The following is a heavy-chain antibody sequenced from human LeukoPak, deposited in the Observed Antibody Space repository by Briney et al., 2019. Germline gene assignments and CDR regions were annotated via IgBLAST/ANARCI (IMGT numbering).Heavy chain of an antibody. V-gene: IGHV3-30*02. CDR3: ARGGDFDY. CDR1: GFTFSSYG. CDR2: IRYDGSSK. D-gene: IGHD6-25*01. Sequence: PGGSLRLSCAASGFTFSSYGMHWVRQAPGKGLEWAAFIRYDGSSKYYADSVKGRFTISRDNSKNTLYLQMNSLRAADTAVYYCARGGDFDYWGQGTLVTVSS. J-gene: IGHJ4*02.